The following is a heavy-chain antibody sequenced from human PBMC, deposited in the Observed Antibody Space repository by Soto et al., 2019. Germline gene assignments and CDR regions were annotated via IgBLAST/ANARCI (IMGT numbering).Heavy chain of an antibody. V-gene: IGHV1-18*01. CDR3: AREGVAPYYYYGMDV. CDR2: ISTYNGDT. D-gene: IGHD5-12*01. CDR1: GYTFTGSG. Sequence: ASVKVSCKASGYTFTGSGISWVRQAPGQGLEWMGWISTYNGDTNYAQTFQGRVTMTTDTSTSTVHMEVRSLRSDDTAVYYCAREGVAPYYYYGMDVWGQGTPVTV. J-gene: IGHJ6*02.